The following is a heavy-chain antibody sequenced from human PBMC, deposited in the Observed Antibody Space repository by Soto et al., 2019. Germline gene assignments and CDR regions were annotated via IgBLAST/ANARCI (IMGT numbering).Heavy chain of an antibody. CDR2: ISGSGGST. D-gene: IGHD1-7*01. V-gene: IGHV3-23*01. Sequence: EVQLLESGGGLVQPGGSLRLSCAASGFTFSSYAMSWVRQAPGKGLEWVSAISGSGGSTYYADSVKGRFTISRDNSKNTLYLQMNSLRAEDTAVYYCAKQIGAGTTLSVYAFDIWGQGTMVTVSS. J-gene: IGHJ3*02. CDR1: GFTFSSYA. CDR3: AKQIGAGTTLSVYAFDI.